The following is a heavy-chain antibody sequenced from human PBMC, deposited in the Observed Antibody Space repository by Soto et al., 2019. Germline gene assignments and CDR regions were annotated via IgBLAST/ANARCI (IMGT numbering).Heavy chain of an antibody. CDR3: ASDLVGASDSYGLDV. Sequence: LSCAASGFTFSNYGMHWVRQAPGKGLEWVAIIWHDRNNKYYADSVRGRFIISRDNSKNRLYLQMNSLRAEDTAVYYCASDLVGASDSYGLDVWGQGTPVTVSS. CDR2: IWHDRNNK. D-gene: IGHD1-26*01. CDR1: GFTFSNYG. V-gene: IGHV3-33*01. J-gene: IGHJ6*02.